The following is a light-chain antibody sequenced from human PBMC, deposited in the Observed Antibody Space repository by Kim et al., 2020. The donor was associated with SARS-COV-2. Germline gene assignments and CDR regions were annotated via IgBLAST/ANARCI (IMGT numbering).Light chain of an antibody. CDR2: KND. V-gene: IGLV1-47*01. CDR3: AVWDDSLSGYV. J-gene: IGLJ1*01. Sequence: GQGVIVACSGSSSNIGSNYVYWYQQLPGTAPKLLIYKNDQWPSGVPDRFSGSKSGTSASLAIGGLRSEDEADYYCAVWDDSLSGYVFGTGTKVTVL. CDR1: SSNIGSNY.